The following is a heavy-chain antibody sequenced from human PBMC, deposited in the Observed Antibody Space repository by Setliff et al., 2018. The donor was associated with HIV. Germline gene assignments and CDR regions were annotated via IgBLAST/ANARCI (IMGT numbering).Heavy chain of an antibody. D-gene: IGHD6-13*01. V-gene: IGHV1-2*06. CDR2: INPDSRGT. J-gene: IGHJ4*02. CDR3: ARGVKGIATTGKYYFDY. Sequence: GASVKVSCKTSGYAFTDYPIHWVRQAPGQGLEWVGRINPDSRGTNYAQTFQGRVTMTRDTSVSTAYMELSRLTSDDTAVFYCARGVKGIATTGKYYFDYWGQGTLVTVSS. CDR1: GYAFTDYP.